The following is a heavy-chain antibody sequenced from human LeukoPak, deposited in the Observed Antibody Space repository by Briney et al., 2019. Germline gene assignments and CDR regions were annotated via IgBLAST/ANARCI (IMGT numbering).Heavy chain of an antibody. CDR2: ISSSSSYI. CDR3: ARDRIAAAAPFDY. Sequence: PGGSLRLSCEGSGFNFSSFAVHWVRQAPGKGLEWVSSISSSSSYIYYADSVKGRFTISRDNAKNSLYLQMNSLRAEDTAVYYCARDRIAAAAPFDYWGQGTLVTVSS. J-gene: IGHJ4*02. CDR1: GFNFSSFA. V-gene: IGHV3-21*01. D-gene: IGHD6-13*01.